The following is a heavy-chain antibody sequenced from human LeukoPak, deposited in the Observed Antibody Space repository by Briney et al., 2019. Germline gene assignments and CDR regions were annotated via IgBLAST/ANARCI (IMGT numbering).Heavy chain of an antibody. CDR1: GFTFSSYG. Sequence: GRSLRLSCAASGFTFSSYGMHWVRQAPGKGLEWVAVISYDGSNKYYADSVKGRFTISRDNSKNTLSLQMNSLRAEDTAVYYCAWSAYFDYWGQGTLVTVSS. J-gene: IGHJ4*02. CDR3: AWSAYFDY. CDR2: ISYDGSNK. V-gene: IGHV3-30*03.